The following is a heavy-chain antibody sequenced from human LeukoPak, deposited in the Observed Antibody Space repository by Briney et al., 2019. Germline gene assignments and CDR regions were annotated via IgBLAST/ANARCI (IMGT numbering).Heavy chain of an antibody. CDR1: GYSFSSYG. CDR2: ISATNGNT. J-gene: IGHJ4*02. V-gene: IGHV1-18*01. CDR3: ARDMSFAVSMVSPDY. Sequence: GASVKVSCKTAGYSFSSYGISWVRQVPGQGLEWMGWISATNGNTKYTQSLQGRVTMTTDTSTRTAYMELRSLTSDDTAIYYCARDMSFAVSMVSPDYWGQGTLVTVSS. D-gene: IGHD2-8*01.